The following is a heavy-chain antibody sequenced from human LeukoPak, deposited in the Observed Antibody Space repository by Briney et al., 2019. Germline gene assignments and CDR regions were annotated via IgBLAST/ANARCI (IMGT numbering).Heavy chain of an antibody. D-gene: IGHD3-22*01. Sequence: SETLSLTCTVSGGSIISNYWSWSRQSAGTGLGWVGRIYGSGITDYNPSLKSRVTMSLDTSRKQFSLRLTSVTAADTAVYYCARLKFYDSTGYSPGYYMDVWGKGTTVSVFS. CDR2: IYGSGIT. V-gene: IGHV4-4*07. J-gene: IGHJ6*03. CDR1: GGSIISNY. CDR3: ARLKFYDSTGYSPGYYMDV.